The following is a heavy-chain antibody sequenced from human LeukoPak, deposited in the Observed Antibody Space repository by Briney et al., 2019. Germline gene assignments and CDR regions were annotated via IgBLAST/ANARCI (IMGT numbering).Heavy chain of an antibody. CDR1: GFTFNNYW. J-gene: IGHJ4*02. V-gene: IGHV3-7*03. Sequence: GGSLRLSCAASGFTFNNYWMSWVRQAPGKGLEWVANINKDGSEDYYVDSVKGRFTISRDNSKNTLFLQMNSLRAEDTAVYYCAKGYYGSGSYGWFDYWGQGTLVTVSS. CDR3: AKGYYGSGSYGWFDY. CDR2: INKDGSED. D-gene: IGHD3-10*01.